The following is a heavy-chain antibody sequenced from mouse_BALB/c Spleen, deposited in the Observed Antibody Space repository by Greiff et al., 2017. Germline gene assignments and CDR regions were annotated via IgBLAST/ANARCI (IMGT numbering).Heavy chain of an antibody. CDR2: IAPGSGST. Sequence: DLVKPGASVKLSCKASGYTFTSYWINWIKQRPGQGLEWIGRIAPGSGSTYYNEMFKGKATLTVDTSSSTAYIQLSSLSSEDSAVYCCARSDPFDYWGQGTTLTVSS. J-gene: IGHJ2*01. CDR1: GYTFTSYW. V-gene: IGHV1S41*01. CDR3: ARSDPFDY.